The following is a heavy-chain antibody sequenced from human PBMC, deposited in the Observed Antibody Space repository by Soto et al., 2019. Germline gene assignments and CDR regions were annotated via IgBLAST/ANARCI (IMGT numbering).Heavy chain of an antibody. CDR3: ARALIREEYYDFWSGYHAQYYYYGMDV. J-gene: IGHJ6*02. Sequence: PSETLSLTCAASGGSISSSNWWSWVRQPPGKGLEWIGEIYHSGSTNYNPSLKSRVTISVDKSKNQFSLKLSSVTAADTAVYYCARALIREEYYDFWSGYHAQYYYYGMDVRRQGTTFTVS. CDR1: GGSISSSNW. CDR2: IYHSGST. V-gene: IGHV4-4*02. D-gene: IGHD3-3*01.